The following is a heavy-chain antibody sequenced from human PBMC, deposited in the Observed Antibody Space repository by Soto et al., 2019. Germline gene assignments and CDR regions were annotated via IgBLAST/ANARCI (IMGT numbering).Heavy chain of an antibody. D-gene: IGHD5-12*01. V-gene: IGHV4-61*01. Sequence: QVQLQESVPGLVKPSETLSLTCTVSGGSVSSGSYYWSWIRQPPGKGLEWIGYIYSSGSTSYNPSLKSRVTISVDTSKNQFSLKLSSVTAADTAVYYCARDGDGYNYWGQGTLVTVSS. CDR2: IYSSGST. CDR1: GGSVSSGSYY. CDR3: ARDGDGYNY. J-gene: IGHJ4*02.